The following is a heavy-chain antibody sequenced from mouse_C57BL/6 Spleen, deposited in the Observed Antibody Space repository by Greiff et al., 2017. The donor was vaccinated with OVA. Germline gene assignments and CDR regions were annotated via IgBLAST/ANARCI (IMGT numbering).Heavy chain of an antibody. D-gene: IGHD3-3*01. CDR1: GFSLTSYG. CDR2: LWRGGST. V-gene: IGHV2-2*01. J-gene: IGHJ4*01. CDR3: ARNRGRDY. Sequence: QVQLKQSGPGLVPPSQRLSIPCTVSGFSLTSYGVHWVRQSPGKGLEWLGLLWRGGSTDYHAAFISRLSIRKDNSKSQVFVKMNSLQADDTAIYYCARNRGRDYWGQGTSVTVSS.